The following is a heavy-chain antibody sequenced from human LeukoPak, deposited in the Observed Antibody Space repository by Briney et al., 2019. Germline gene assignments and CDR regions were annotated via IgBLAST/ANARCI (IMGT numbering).Heavy chain of an antibody. V-gene: IGHV3-23*01. Sequence: GGSLRLSCAASGFTFSSYGMSWVRQAPGKGLEWVSAISGGGGSTYYADSVKGRFTISRDNSKNSLYLQMNSLRAEDTAVYYCAGAYYYDSSGYRFDYWGQGTLVTVSS. D-gene: IGHD3-22*01. CDR3: AGAYYYDSSGYRFDY. CDR2: ISGGGGST. J-gene: IGHJ4*02. CDR1: GFTFSSYG.